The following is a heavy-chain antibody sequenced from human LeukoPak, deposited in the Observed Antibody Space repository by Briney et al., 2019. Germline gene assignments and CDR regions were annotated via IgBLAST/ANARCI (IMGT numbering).Heavy chain of an antibody. D-gene: IGHD1-7*01. V-gene: IGHV3-53*01. CDR3: AKEQRDWNYGVFDY. CDR2: IYSDGST. J-gene: IGHJ4*02. Sequence: GGSLRLSCAASGFIVSSNYMSWVRQAPGKGLEWVSVIYSDGSTYYADSVKGRFTISRDNSKNMLYLQMNSLRAEDTAEYYCAKEQRDWNYGVFDYWGQGTQVTVSS. CDR1: GFIVSSNY.